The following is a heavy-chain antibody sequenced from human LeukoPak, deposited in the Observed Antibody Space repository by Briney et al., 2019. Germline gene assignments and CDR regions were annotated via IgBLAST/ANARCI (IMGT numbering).Heavy chain of an antibody. Sequence: PGRSLRLSCAASGFTFSSYAMHWVRQAPGKGLEWVAVISYDGSNKYYADSVKGRFTISRDDSKKTLYLQMNSLRAEDTAVYYCAKGSSKTTVPYFDYWGQGTLVTVSS. CDR1: GFTFSSYA. V-gene: IGHV3-30-3*01. CDR3: AKGSSKTTVPYFDY. J-gene: IGHJ4*02. CDR2: ISYDGSNK. D-gene: IGHD4-17*01.